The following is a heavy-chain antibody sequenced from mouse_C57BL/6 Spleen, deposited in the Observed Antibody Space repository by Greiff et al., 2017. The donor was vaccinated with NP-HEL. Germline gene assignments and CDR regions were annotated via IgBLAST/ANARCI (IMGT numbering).Heavy chain of an antibody. V-gene: IGHV1-74*01. D-gene: IGHD2-4*01. CDR3: AIGGYDYDDWYFDV. Sequence: QVQLQQPGAELVKPGASVKVSCKASGYTFTSYWMHWVKQRPGQGLEWIGRIHPSDSDTNYNQKFKGKATLTVDKSSSTAYMQLSILTSEDSAVYYCAIGGYDYDDWYFDVWGTGTTVTVSS. CDR2: IHPSDSDT. J-gene: IGHJ1*03. CDR1: GYTFTSYW.